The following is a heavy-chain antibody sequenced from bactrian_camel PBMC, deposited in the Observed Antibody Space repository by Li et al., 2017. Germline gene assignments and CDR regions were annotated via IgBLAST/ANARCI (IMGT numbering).Heavy chain of an antibody. D-gene: IGHD5*01. V-gene: IGHV3S1*01. J-gene: IGHJ4*01. CDR2: IVIRDGRT. CDR3: AAGPPSTFLSRARRCVGVSYNI. CDR1: GYTRRSNC. Sequence: HVQLVESGGGSVQAGGSLRLSCAVAGYTRRSNCLGWFRRTDEQEREGLAAIVIRDGRTYTADSVKGRLTISQDTDDDTVYMQMNSLRPEDTGIYYCAAGPPSTFLSRARRCVGVSYNIWGQGTQVTVS.